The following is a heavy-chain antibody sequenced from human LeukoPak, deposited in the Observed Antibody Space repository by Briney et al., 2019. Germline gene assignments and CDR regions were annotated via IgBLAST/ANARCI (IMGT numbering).Heavy chain of an antibody. V-gene: IGHV1-69*13. D-gene: IGHD3-16*02. CDR3: ARGGSYDYVWGSYHH. Sequence: SVKVSCKASGGTFSSYAISWVRQAPGQGLEWMGGIIPIFGTANYAQKFQGRVTITADESTSTAYMELSSLRSEDTAVYYCARGGSYDYVWGSYHHWGQGTLVTVSS. J-gene: IGHJ5*02. CDR1: GGTFSSYA. CDR2: IIPIFGTA.